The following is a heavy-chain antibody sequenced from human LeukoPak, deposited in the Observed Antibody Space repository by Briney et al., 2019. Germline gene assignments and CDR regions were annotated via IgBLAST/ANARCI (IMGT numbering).Heavy chain of an antibody. CDR1: GFTFSSYA. V-gene: IGHV3-23*01. CDR3: ARGDSSGYYYFEY. J-gene: IGHJ4*02. CDR2: ISGSGGNT. D-gene: IGHD6-19*01. Sequence: PGGSLRLSCAASGFTFSSYAMSWVRQAPGKGLEWVSAISGSGGNTYYADSVKGRFTISRDNSKNTLYLQMNSLRADDTAVYYCARGDSSGYYYFEYWGQGTLVTVSS.